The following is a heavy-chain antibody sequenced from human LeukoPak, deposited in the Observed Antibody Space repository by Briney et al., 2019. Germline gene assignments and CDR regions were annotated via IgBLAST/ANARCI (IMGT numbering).Heavy chain of an antibody. CDR3: ARDRGGSGASCYDY. Sequence: EASVKVSCKTSGYTFTGYYIHWVRQAPGQGLEWMGRINPNSGGTNYAQKFQGRVTMTRDTSISTAYMELSRLTSDDTAVYYCARDRGGSGASCYDYWGQGTLVTASS. D-gene: IGHD2-15*01. J-gene: IGHJ4*02. V-gene: IGHV1-2*06. CDR2: INPNSGGT. CDR1: GYTFTGYY.